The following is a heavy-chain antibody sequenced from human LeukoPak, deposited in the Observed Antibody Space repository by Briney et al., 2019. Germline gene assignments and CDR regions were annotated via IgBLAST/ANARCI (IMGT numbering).Heavy chain of an antibody. CDR1: GGSISSSSYY. J-gene: IGHJ4*02. CDR2: IYYSGST. CDR3: ARGLYYYGDYFSDY. V-gene: IGHV4-39*07. D-gene: IGHD4-17*01. Sequence: PSETLSLTCTVSGGSISSSSYYWGWIRQPPGKGLEWIGSIYYSGSTYYNPSLKSRVTISVDRSKNQFSLKLSSVTAADTAVYYCARGLYYYGDYFSDYWGQGTLVIVSS.